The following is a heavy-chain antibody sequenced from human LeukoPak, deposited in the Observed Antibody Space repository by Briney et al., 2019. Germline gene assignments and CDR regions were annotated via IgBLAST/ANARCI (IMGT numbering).Heavy chain of an antibody. V-gene: IGHV3-43*02. CDR1: GFTFDSYA. D-gene: IGHD3-3*01. Sequence: GGSLRLSCAASGFTFDSYAMHWVRQAPGRGLEWVSRISGGGSSTYSADSAKGRFTISRDNSKNSLYLQMTSLRTEDTALYYCAKEGSGGGLDLDYWGQGTLATVSS. CDR2: ISGGGSST. J-gene: IGHJ4*02. CDR3: AKEGSGGGLDLDY.